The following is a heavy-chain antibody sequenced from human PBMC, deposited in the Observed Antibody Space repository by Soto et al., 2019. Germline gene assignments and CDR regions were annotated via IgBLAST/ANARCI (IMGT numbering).Heavy chain of an antibody. CDR3: AHTKSVVVPAATHNFDY. J-gene: IGHJ4*01. CDR1: GFSLNTSGMG. D-gene: IGHD2-2*01. Sequence: QITLKESGPTLVKPTQTLTLTCTFSGFSLNTSGMGVGWIRQPPGKALEWLALIYWNDDKRYRPSLNSRLTIADDTSKSQGVLTVTKVDPVDTATYYCAHTKSVVVPAATHNFDYWGQGILVTVSS. CDR2: IYWNDDK. V-gene: IGHV2-5*01.